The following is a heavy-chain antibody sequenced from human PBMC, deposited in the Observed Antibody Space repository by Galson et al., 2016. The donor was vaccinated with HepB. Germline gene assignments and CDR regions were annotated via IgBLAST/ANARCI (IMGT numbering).Heavy chain of an antibody. CDR3: ARWHFSAGDY. V-gene: IGHV4-4*02. J-gene: IGHJ4*02. CDR1: GGSIRGITW. CDR2: VYHSGST. Sequence: SETLSLTCAVSGGSIRGITWWSWVRQPPGQGLQWIGEVYHSGSTNYNPSLKSRVTISVDMSENQFSLNLRSVTAADTAVYYCARWHFSAGDYWGQGILVTVSS. D-gene: IGHD2/OR15-2a*01.